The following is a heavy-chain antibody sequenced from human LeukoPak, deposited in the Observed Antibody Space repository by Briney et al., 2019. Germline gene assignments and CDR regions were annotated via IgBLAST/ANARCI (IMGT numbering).Heavy chain of an antibody. J-gene: IGHJ4*02. CDR1: GGSISSYS. V-gene: IGHV4-59*01. D-gene: IGHD3-22*01. CDR3: ARVIYYYDSSGYYTYYFDY. Sequence: SETLSLTCAVSGGSISSYSWSWIRQPPGKGLEWIGYIYDSGSTNYNPSLKSRVTISVATSKKQFSLKLSSVAAADTAVYYCARVIYYYDSSGYYTYYFDYWGQGTLVTVSS. CDR2: IYDSGST.